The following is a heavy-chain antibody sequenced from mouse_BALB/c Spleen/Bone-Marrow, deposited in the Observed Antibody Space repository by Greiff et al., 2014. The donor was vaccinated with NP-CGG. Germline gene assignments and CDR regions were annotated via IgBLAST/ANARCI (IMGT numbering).Heavy chain of an antibody. J-gene: IGHJ2*01. CDR2: ISGSGSST. D-gene: IGHD3-3*01. Sequence: DVMLVESGGGLVQPGGSLKLSCAASGFTFSGYGMSWVRQTPDKGLELVATISGSGSSTYYPDSVKGRFTISRDNARNTLYLQMSSLKSEDTAMYYCARGRDWFDYWGQGTTLTVPS. V-gene: IGHV5-6-3*01. CDR3: ARGRDWFDY. CDR1: GFTFSGYG.